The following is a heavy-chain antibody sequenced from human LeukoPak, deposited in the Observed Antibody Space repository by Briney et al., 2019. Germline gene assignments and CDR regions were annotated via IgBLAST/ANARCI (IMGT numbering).Heavy chain of an antibody. D-gene: IGHD5-12*01. J-gene: IGHJ4*02. CDR2: IIPILGIA. CDR3: ARDESTHYEMATIYVPGY. Sequence: PRASVKVSCKASGGTFSSYAISRVRQAPGQGLEWMGRIIPILGIANYAQKFQGRVTITADKSTSTAYMELSSLRSEDTAVYYCARDESTHYEMATIYVPGYWGQGTLVTVSS. CDR1: GGTFSSYA. V-gene: IGHV1-69*04.